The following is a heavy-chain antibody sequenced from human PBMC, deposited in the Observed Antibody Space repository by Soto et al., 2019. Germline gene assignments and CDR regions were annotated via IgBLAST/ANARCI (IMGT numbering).Heavy chain of an antibody. CDR1: GGSISSSSYY. J-gene: IGHJ4*02. Sequence: SETLSLTCTVSGGSISSSSYYWGWIRQPPGKGLEWIGSIYYSGSTYYNPSLKSRVTISVDTSKNQFSLKLSSVTAADTAVYYCASYTDDYGDYYYFDYWGQGTLVTVSS. CDR2: IYYSGST. CDR3: ASYTDDYGDYYYFDY. V-gene: IGHV4-39*01. D-gene: IGHD4-17*01.